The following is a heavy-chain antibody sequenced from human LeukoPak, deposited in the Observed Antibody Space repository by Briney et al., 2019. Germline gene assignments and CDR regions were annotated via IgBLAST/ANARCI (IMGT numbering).Heavy chain of an antibody. CDR3: ASSTLGYYYDSSGPHFDY. CDR1: GGSISSHY. D-gene: IGHD3-22*01. Sequence: SETLSLTCTVSGGSISSHYWSWIRQPPGKGLEWIGYIYYSGSTNYNPSLKSRVTISVDTSKNQFSLKLSSVTAADTAVYYCASSTLGYYYDSSGPHFDYWGQGTLVTVSS. V-gene: IGHV4-59*08. J-gene: IGHJ4*02. CDR2: IYYSGST.